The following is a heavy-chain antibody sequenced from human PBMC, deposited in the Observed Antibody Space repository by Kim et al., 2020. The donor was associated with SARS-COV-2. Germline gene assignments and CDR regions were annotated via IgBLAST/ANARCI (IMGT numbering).Heavy chain of an antibody. CDR1: GFTFSDHY. D-gene: IGHD3-10*01. Sequence: GGSLRLSCAASGFTFSDHYMDWVRQAPGQGLEWVGRTRNKANSYTTEYAASVKGRFTISRDDSKQSVYLQMSSLRTDDTAVYYCGRVGLWSYYRTIDHWGQGTLVTVSS. CDR3: GRVGLWSYYRTIDH. V-gene: IGHV3-72*01. CDR2: TRNKANSYTT. J-gene: IGHJ4*02.